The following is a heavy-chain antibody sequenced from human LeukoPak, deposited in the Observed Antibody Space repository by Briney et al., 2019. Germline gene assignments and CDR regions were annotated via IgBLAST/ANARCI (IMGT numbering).Heavy chain of an antibody. CDR3: ARPTYSGSYSGAFDI. Sequence: SETLSLTCAVSGYSISSGYYWGWIRQPPGKGLEGIGSIYHSGSTYYNPSLKSRVTISVDTYKNQFSLKLSSVTAADTAVYYCARPTYSGSYSGAFDIWGQGTMVTVSS. J-gene: IGHJ3*02. V-gene: IGHV4-38-2*01. CDR1: GYSISSGYY. CDR2: IYHSGST. D-gene: IGHD1-26*01.